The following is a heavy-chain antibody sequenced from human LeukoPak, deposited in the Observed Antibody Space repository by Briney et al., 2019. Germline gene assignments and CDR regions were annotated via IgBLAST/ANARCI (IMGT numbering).Heavy chain of an antibody. CDR3: ARGMVDSSSWYYDY. J-gene: IGHJ4*02. V-gene: IGHV3-53*01. CDR1: GFTVSSNY. D-gene: IGHD6-13*01. CDR2: IYSGGST. Sequence: PGGSLRLSCAAAGFTVSSNYMSWVRQAPGKGLEWVSVIYSGGSTYYADSVKGRFTISRDNSKNTLYLQMNSLRAEDTAVYYCARGMVDSSSWYYDYWGQGTLVTVSS.